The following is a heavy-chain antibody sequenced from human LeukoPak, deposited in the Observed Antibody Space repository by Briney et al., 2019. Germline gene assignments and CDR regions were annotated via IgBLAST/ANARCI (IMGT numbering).Heavy chain of an antibody. CDR1: GFTFSSYG. J-gene: IGHJ4*02. CDR2: IRYDGSNK. Sequence: GGSLRLSCAASGFTFSSYGMHWVRQAPGKGLEWVAFIRYDGSNKYYADSAKGRFTISRDNSKNTLYLQMNSLRAEDTAVYYCAKDSGPLRYFDYWGQGTLVTVSS. CDR3: AKDSGPLRYFDY. D-gene: IGHD1-14*01. V-gene: IGHV3-30*02.